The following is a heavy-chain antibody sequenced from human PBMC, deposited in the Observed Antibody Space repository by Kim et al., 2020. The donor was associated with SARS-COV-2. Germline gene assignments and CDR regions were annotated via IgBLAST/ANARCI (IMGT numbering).Heavy chain of an antibody. D-gene: IGHD2-15*01. CDR3: ARGIVVVVAATQGPFDY. V-gene: IGHV4-34*01. CDR1: GGSFSGYY. Sequence: SETLSLTCAVYGGSFSGYYWSWIRQPPGKGLEWIGEINHSGSTNYNPSLKSRVTISVDTSKNQFSLKLSSVTAADTAVYYCARGIVVVVAATQGPFDYWGQGTLVTVSS. CDR2: INHSGST. J-gene: IGHJ4*02.